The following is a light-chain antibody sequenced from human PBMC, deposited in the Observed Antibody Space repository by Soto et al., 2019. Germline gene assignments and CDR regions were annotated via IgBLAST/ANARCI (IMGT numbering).Light chain of an antibody. Sequence: DIRMTQSPSSLSASVGDRVTITCQASQDIKSNLNWFQQKSGKAPRLLVYDASNLETGVTSRFSASGSGTDFTFAIRSLQPEDSATYFCQQYDNFPFTFGPATKVDI. CDR3: QQYDNFPFT. CDR1: QDIKSN. CDR2: DAS. J-gene: IGKJ3*01. V-gene: IGKV1-33*01.